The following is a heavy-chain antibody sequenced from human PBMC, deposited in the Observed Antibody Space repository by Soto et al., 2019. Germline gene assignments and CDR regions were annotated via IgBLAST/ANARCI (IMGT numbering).Heavy chain of an antibody. CDR3: ALYRSGSYFRSFYFDS. D-gene: IGHD3-10*01. CDR1: GFTLSSYS. J-gene: IGHJ4*01. CDR2: ITSDDYYI. V-gene: IGHV3-21*01. Sequence: GGSLRLSCAASGFTLSSYSMNWVRQAPGKGLEWVSSITSDDYYIYYADSVRGRFTISRDNARNSLYLQMNSLRAEDTAVYYCALYRSGSYFRSFYFDSWGHGTLVTVSS.